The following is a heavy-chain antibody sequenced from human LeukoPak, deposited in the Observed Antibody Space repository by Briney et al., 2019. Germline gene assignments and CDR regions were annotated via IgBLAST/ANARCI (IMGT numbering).Heavy chain of an antibody. CDR1: GCSFSTFG. CDR3: GRDALGGDF. D-gene: IGHD3-16*01. V-gene: IGHV3-33*08. Sequence: GRSLRLSCAASGCSFSTFGMHWARRAPGKGLEWVAVIWDDGSKKFYAASVKGRFTISRDNSQNTLYLQMNRLRAEDTAVYFCGRDALGGDFWGQGNLVTVSS. CDR2: IWDDGSKK. J-gene: IGHJ4*02.